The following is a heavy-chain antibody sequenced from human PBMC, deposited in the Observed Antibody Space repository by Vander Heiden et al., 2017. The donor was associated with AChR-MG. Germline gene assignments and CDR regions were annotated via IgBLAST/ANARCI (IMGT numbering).Heavy chain of an antibody. CDR2: IVSSDDK. Sequence: QVTLKASGTVLVKPTETLTLTCTVSGFSLSIARMGVGWIRQPPGRALEWLANIVSSDDKSYSTSLKSRLTTSKDTSKSQVVLTMTNMDPVDTGTYYCARIPRLYSSGWYGFDYWGQGTLVTVSS. V-gene: IGHV2-26*01. J-gene: IGHJ4*02. CDR3: ARIPRLYSSGWYGFDY. CDR1: GFSLSIARMG. D-gene: IGHD6-19*01.